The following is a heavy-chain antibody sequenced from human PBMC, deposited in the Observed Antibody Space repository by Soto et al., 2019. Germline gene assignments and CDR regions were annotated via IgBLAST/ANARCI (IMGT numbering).Heavy chain of an antibody. V-gene: IGHV1-69*01. CDR1: GGTFSSYA. Sequence: QVQLVQSGAEVKKPGSSVKVSCKASGGTFSSYASSWVRQAPGQGLEWMGGIIPIVGTANYAQKFQGRVTITADESTSTAYMELSSLRSEDTAVYYCERDQGCGGDCYQHWYFDLWGRGSLVTVSS. J-gene: IGHJ2*01. CDR3: ERDQGCGGDCYQHWYFDL. CDR2: IIPIVGTA. D-gene: IGHD2-21*02.